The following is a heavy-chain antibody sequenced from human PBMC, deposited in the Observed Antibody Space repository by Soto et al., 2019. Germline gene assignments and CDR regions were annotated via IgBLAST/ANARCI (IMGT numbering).Heavy chain of an antibody. CDR2: ISAYNGNT. D-gene: IGHD2-21*02. CDR1: GYTFTSYG. CDR3: ARAICGGDCYPPFDY. J-gene: IGHJ4*02. Sequence: QVQLVQSGAEVKKPGASVKVSCKASGYTFTSYGISWVRQAPGQGLEWMGWISAYNGNTNYAQTLQGRVTMTTDTSTSTAYMELRSLRSDDTAVYYCARAICGGDCYPPFDYWGQGTLVTVSS. V-gene: IGHV1-18*04.